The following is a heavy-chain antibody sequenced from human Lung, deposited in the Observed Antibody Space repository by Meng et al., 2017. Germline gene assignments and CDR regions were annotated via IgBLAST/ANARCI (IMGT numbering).Heavy chain of an antibody. Sequence: QAHLQQWVGGILNPAETLSLPCVVFGGSSSAYYWSWIRQPPGKGLEWIGEINHSRSTNYNPSLESRATISVDTSQNNLSLKLSSVTAADSAVYYCARGPTTMAHDFDYWGQGTLVTVS. CDR3: ARGPTTMAHDFDY. CDR1: GGSSSAYY. V-gene: IGHV4-34*01. J-gene: IGHJ4*02. CDR2: INHSRST. D-gene: IGHD4-11*01.